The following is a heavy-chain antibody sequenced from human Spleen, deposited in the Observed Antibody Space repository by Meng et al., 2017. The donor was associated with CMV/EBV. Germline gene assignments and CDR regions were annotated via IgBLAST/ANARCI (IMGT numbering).Heavy chain of an antibody. CDR3: AREGYQVATPAPYFDY. Sequence: GESLKISCAASGFTFIGYSMSWVRQAPGRGLECVASFSYRSGYIYYADSVKGRFTISRDNAQNSLHLQMDSLRVEDTAVYYCAREGYQVATPAPYFDYWGQGTLVTVSS. V-gene: IGHV3-21*01. CDR1: GFTFIGYS. D-gene: IGHD2-2*01. CDR2: FSYRSGYI. J-gene: IGHJ4*02.